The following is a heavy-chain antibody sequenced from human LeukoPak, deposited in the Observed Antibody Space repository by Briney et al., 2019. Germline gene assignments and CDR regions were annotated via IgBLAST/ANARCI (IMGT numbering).Heavy chain of an antibody. D-gene: IGHD1-26*01. J-gene: IGHJ3*02. Sequence: PGGSLRLSCAASGFTFSSYWMHWVRQAPGKGLMWVSRINTDGSSTNYADSVKGRFTISRDNAKNTVYLQMNGLRAEDAAVYYCGRVSYSGIYGGAFDIWGQGTMVTVSS. CDR2: INTDGSST. CDR1: GFTFSSYW. CDR3: GRVSYSGIYGGAFDI. V-gene: IGHV3-74*01.